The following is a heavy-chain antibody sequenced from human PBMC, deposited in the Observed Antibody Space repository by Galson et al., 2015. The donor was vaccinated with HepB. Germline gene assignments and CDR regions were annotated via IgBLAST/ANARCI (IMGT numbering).Heavy chain of an antibody. CDR3: ARGGGGTSGAFGI. Sequence: ISGDSVSSNSGSWNWIRQSPSRGLEWLGRTYYRSKWSSDYAVSLKSRITINPDTSKNQFSLQLNSVTPEDTAVYYCARGGGGTSGAFGIWGQGTMVTVSS. J-gene: IGHJ3*02. D-gene: IGHD1-26*01. V-gene: IGHV6-1*01. CDR2: TYYRSKWSS. CDR1: GDSVSSNSGS.